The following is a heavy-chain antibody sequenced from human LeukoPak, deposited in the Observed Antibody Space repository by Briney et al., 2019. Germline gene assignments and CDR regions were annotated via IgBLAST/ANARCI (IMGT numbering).Heavy chain of an antibody. Sequence: GASVKVSCKASGYTFTGYYMHWGRQAPGQGLEWVGWINPNSGGTNYAQKFQGRVTMTRDTSISTAYMELSRLRSDDTAVYYCARGLYGSGTYGGFDYWGQGTLVTVSS. V-gene: IGHV1-2*02. CDR3: ARGLYGSGTYGGFDY. D-gene: IGHD3-10*01. CDR2: INPNSGGT. CDR1: GYTFTGYY. J-gene: IGHJ4*02.